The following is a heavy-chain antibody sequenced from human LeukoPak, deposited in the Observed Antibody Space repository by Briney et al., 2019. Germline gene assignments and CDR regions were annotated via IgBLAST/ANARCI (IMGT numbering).Heavy chain of an antibody. CDR1: GFTFSSYS. V-gene: IGHV3-21*01. J-gene: IGHJ4*02. Sequence: GGSLRLSCAASGFTFSSYSMNWVRQAPGKGLEWVSSISSSSSYIYYADSVKGRFTISRDNAKNSLYLQMNSLRAEDTAVYYCARDKEAHVEMATWSYXGQGTLVTVSS. CDR2: ISSSSSYI. D-gene: IGHD5-24*01. CDR3: ARDKEAHVEMATWSY.